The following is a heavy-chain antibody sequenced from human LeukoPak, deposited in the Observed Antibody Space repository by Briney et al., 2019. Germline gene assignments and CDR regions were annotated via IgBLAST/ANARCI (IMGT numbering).Heavy chain of an antibody. CDR3: ARLYGSSLLGGEYFQH. J-gene: IGHJ1*01. CDR1: GGTFSSYA. D-gene: IGHD6-6*01. V-gene: IGHV1-69*05. CDR2: IIPIFGTA. Sequence: SVKVSCKAPGGTFSSYAISWVRQAPGQGLEWMGGIIPIFGTANYAQKFQGRVTITTDGSTSTAYMELSSLRSEDTAVYYRARLYGSSLLGGEYFQHWGQGTLVTVSS.